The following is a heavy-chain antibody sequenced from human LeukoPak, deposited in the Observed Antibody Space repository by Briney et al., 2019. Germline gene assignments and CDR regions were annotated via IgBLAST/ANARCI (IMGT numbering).Heavy chain of an antibody. Sequence: GGSLRLSCAASGLTFSDYYMTWIRQAPGKGLEWVAYISSSGSTIYSADSVKGRFTVSRDNAKNSLFLHMNSLRAEDAAIYYCAIQITMIVVVPYFDYWGQGTLVTVSS. D-gene: IGHD3-22*01. V-gene: IGHV3-11*04. CDR1: GLTFSDYY. CDR2: ISSSGSTI. J-gene: IGHJ4*02. CDR3: AIQITMIVVVPYFDY.